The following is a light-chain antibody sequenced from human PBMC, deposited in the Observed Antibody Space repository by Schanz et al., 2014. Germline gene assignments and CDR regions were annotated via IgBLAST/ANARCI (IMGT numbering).Light chain of an antibody. J-gene: IGKJ1*01. CDR2: AAS. CDR3: QQSYSTPRT. Sequence: IQMTQSPSSLSASVGDRITITCRASQSIGTYLNWYQLKPGKAPNLLIYAASILQNGVPSRFSGSGSGTDFTLTISRLEPEDFATYYCQQSYSTPRTFGQGTKVEIK. V-gene: IGKV1-39*01. CDR1: QSIGTY.